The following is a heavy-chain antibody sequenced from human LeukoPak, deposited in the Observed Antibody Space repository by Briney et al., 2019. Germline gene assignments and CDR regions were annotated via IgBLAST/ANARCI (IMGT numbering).Heavy chain of an antibody. CDR2: IYYSGST. V-gene: IGHV4-59*12. CDR3: ARVNYYDSRSFDY. J-gene: IGHJ4*02. D-gene: IGHD3-22*01. CDR1: GGSISSYY. Sequence: SETLSLTCTVSGGSISSYYWSWIRQPPGKGLEWIGYIYYSGSTYYNPSLKSRVTISVDTSKNQFSLKLSSVTAADTAVYYCARVNYYDSRSFDYWGQGTLVTVSS.